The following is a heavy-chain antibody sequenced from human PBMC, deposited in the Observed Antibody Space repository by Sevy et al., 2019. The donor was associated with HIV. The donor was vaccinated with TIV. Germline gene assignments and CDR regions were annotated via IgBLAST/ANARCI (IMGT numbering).Heavy chain of an antibody. J-gene: IGHJ6*02. D-gene: IGHD6-19*01. CDR2: MNPNSGNT. V-gene: IGHV1-8*01. CDR1: GYTFTSYD. CDR3: ARTGLVGDGSTNGGYYYYGMDV. Sequence: ASVKVSCKASGYTFTSYDINWVRQATGQGLEWMGWMNPNSGNTGYAQKFQGRVTMTRNTSISTAYMELSSLRSEDTAVYYCARTGLVGDGSTNGGYYYYGMDVWGQGTTVTVSS.